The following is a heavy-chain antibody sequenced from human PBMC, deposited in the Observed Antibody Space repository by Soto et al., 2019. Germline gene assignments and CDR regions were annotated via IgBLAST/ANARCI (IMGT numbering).Heavy chain of an antibody. CDR2: ISPLKGRT. CDR1: GYTFTSYG. D-gene: IGHD4-17*01. J-gene: IGHJ1*01. CDR3: AMDYGDRPEYFKH. Sequence: VQLVQSGPDLKRPGASMKVSCKASGYTFTSYGISWVRQAPGQGLEWMAWISPLKGRTQYSQKAQGRVTLSTVTSSNTAYMEKTTLIVDDTAVYFCAMDYGDRPEYFKHWGQGTLVTVS. V-gene: IGHV1-18*04.